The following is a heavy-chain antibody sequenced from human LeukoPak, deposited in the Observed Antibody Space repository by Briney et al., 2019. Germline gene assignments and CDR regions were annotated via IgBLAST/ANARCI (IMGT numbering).Heavy chain of an antibody. Sequence: GGSLRLSCAASGFTFSSYAMSWVRQAPGKGLEWVSAISGSGGSTYYADSVKGRFTISRDNSKNTLYLQMNSLRAEDTAVYYCARRGSSGWYPLDYWGQGTLVTVSS. J-gene: IGHJ4*02. CDR1: GFTFSSYA. CDR2: ISGSGGST. V-gene: IGHV3-23*01. D-gene: IGHD6-19*01. CDR3: ARRGSSGWYPLDY.